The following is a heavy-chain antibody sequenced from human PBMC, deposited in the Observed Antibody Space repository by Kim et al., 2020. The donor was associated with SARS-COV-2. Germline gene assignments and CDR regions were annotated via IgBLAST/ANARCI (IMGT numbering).Heavy chain of an antibody. D-gene: IGHD2-15*01. V-gene: IGHV3-30*04. J-gene: IGHJ5*02. CDR2: ISYDGSNK. CDR1: GFTFSSYA. CDR3: AREQVEGFDP. Sequence: GGSLRLSCAASGFTFSSYAMHWVRQAPGKGLEWVAVISYDGSNKYYADSVKGRFTISRDNSKNTLYLQMNSLRAEDTAVYYCAREQVEGFDPWGQGTLVT.